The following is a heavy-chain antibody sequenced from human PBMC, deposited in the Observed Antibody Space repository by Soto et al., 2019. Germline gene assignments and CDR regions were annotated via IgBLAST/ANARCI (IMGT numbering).Heavy chain of an antibody. CDR1: GGSFSGYY. J-gene: IGHJ6*03. CDR2: INHSGST. V-gene: IGHV4-34*01. CDR3: ARGRVVPARNKKVRSYYIDV. Sequence: TSETLSLTCAVYGGSFSGYYWSWIRQPPGKGLEWIGEINHSGSTNYNPSLKSRVTISVDTSKNKFSLKLSSVTAADTAVYYCARGRVVPARNKKVRSYYIDVWGKGTTVTVS. D-gene: IGHD2-2*01.